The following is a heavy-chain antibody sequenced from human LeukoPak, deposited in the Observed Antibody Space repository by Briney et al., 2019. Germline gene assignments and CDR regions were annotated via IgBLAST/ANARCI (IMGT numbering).Heavy chain of an antibody. CDR2: ISYDGNNK. V-gene: IGHV3-30-3*01. CDR3: ARGLRYSYGYWKRPDAFDI. J-gene: IGHJ3*02. Sequence: PGGSLRLSCAASGFTFSNYAMHWVRQAPGKGLEWVAVISYDGNNKYYADSVKGRFTISRDNSKNTLYLQMNSLRAEDTAVYYCARGLRYSYGYWKRPDAFDIWGQGTTVTVSS. CDR1: GFTFSNYA. D-gene: IGHD5-18*01.